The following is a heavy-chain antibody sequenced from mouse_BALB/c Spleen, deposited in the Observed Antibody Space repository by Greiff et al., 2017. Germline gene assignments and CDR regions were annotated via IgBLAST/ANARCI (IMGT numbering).Heavy chain of an antibody. CDR3: ARLDGYYDY. Sequence: EVHLVESGGGLVQPGGSLRLSCATSGFTFTDYYMSWVRQPPGKALEWLGFIRNKANGYTTEYSASVKGRFTISRDNSQSILYLQMNTLRAEDSATYYCARLDGYYDYWGQGTTLTVSS. J-gene: IGHJ2*01. V-gene: IGHV7-3*02. D-gene: IGHD2-3*01. CDR2: IRNKANGYTT. CDR1: GFTFTDYY.